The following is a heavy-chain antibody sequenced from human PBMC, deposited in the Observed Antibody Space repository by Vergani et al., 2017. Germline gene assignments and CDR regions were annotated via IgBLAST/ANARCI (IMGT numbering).Heavy chain of an antibody. Sequence: EVQLLESGGGLVQPGGSLRLSCAASGFTFSSYAMSWVRQAPGKGLEWVSAISGSGGSTYYADSVKGRFTISRDNSKNTLYLQMNSLGAEDTAVYYCAKSPNYDFWSGYSYYFDYWGQGTLVTVSS. CDR3: AKSPNYDFWSGYSYYFDY. CDR2: ISGSGGST. D-gene: IGHD3-3*01. J-gene: IGHJ4*02. V-gene: IGHV3-23*01. CDR1: GFTFSSYA.